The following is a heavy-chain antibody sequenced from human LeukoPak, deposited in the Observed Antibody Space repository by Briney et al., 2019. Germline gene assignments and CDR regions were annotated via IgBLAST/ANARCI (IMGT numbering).Heavy chain of an antibody. J-gene: IGHJ4*02. V-gene: IGHV4-34*01. Sequence: SETLSLTCAVYGGSFSRYYWSWIRQSPGKGLEWIAEIDHRGDTNYNPSVKSRVTISVDTSKNQFSLKLRSVTAADTATYYCARRGYCTGTTCYRPPAFDYWGQGTLVTVSS. CDR2: IDHRGDT. CDR1: GGSFSRYY. CDR3: ARRGYCTGTTCYRPPAFDY. D-gene: IGHD2-2*02.